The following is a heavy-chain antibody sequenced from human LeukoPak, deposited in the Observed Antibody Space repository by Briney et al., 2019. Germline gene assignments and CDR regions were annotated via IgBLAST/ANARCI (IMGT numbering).Heavy chain of an antibody. CDR1: GFTVSSNY. J-gene: IGHJ4*02. D-gene: IGHD3-10*01. Sequence: GGSLRLSCAASGFTVSSNYMSWVRQAPGKGLEWVSVIYSGGSTYYADSVKGRFTISRDNSKSTLYIQMNSLRAEDTAVYYCARAKPRNMVRGLIMRRESRYYFDYWGQGTLVTVSS. V-gene: IGHV3-53*01. CDR3: ARAKPRNMVRGLIMRRESRYYFDY. CDR2: IYSGGST.